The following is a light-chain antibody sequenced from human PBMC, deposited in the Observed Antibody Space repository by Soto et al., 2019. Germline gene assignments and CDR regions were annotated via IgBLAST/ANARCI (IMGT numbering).Light chain of an antibody. CDR3: QQYSDYWT. Sequence: DIQMTQSPSTLSASVGDRVTISCRASQSIRTWLAWYQQKPGRAPKLLIYDASNLESGVPSRFSGGGSGTDFTLTISSLQPDDFATYYCQQYSDYWTFGQGTKAAIK. J-gene: IGKJ1*01. CDR2: DAS. V-gene: IGKV1-5*01. CDR1: QSIRTW.